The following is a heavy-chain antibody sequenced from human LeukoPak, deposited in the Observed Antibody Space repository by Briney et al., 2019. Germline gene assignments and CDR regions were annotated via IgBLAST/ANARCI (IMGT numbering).Heavy chain of an antibody. CDR2: IYHSGST. CDR1: GGSISSSNW. V-gene: IGHV4-4*02. D-gene: IGHD3-9*01. J-gene: IGHJ4*02. Sequence: SGTLSLTCAVSGGSISSSNWWSWVRQPPGKGLEWIGEIYHSGSTNYNPSLKSRVTISVDKSKNQFSLKLSSVTAADTAVYYCARELRYFDWASGFDYWGQGTLVTVSS. CDR3: ARELRYFDWASGFDY.